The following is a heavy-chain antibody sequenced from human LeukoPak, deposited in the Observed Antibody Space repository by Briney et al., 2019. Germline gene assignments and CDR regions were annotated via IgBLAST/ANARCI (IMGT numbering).Heavy chain of an antibody. CDR3: ARDSIYDILTGYYTPYFDY. Sequence: GGSLRLSCAASGFTFSSYAMHWVRQAPGKGLEWVAVISYDGSNKYYADSVKGRFTISRDNSKNTLYLQMNSLRAEDTAVYYCARDSIYDILTGYYTPYFDYWGQGTLVTVSS. CDR2: ISYDGSNK. V-gene: IGHV3-30-3*01. J-gene: IGHJ4*02. CDR1: GFTFSSYA. D-gene: IGHD3-9*01.